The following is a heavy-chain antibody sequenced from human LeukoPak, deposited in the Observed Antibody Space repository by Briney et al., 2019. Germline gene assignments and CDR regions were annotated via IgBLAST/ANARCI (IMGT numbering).Heavy chain of an antibody. V-gene: IGHV3-23*01. Sequence: GGSLRLSCATSQFNFNKFGMTWVRQAPGKGLEWVASISGNGDSIQYAASVQGRFAISRDNSKNTLYLQMNSLRAEDTAVYFCAKDPNGDFIGTFDIWGQGTMVIVSS. D-gene: IGHD4-17*01. CDR3: AKDPNGDFIGTFDI. CDR2: ISGNGDSI. J-gene: IGHJ3*02. CDR1: QFNFNKFG.